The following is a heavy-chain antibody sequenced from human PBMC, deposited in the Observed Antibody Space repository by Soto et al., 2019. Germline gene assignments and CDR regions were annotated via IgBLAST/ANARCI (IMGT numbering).Heavy chain of an antibody. CDR2: MNPNSGNT. CDR1: GYTFTNYD. Sequence: QVQLVQSGAEVKKPGASVKVSCKASGYTFTNYDINWVRQATGQGLEWMGWMNPNSGNTGYAQKCQGRVIMTRNTSISTAYMELSILSSEDTAVYYCAMLLGPINTWGQGTLVTVSS. D-gene: IGHD3-16*01. J-gene: IGHJ5*02. V-gene: IGHV1-8*01. CDR3: AMLLGPINT.